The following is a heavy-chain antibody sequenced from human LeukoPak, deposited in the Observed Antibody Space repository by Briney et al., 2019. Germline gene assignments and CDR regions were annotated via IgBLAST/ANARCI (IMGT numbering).Heavy chain of an antibody. Sequence: PGGSMRPSCAAAGFTFTSHAMTWVRPAPGKGLEWVSVIGYGGGDIQYADSVKGRFTISRDNSKNTLYLQMNSLRAEDTAVYYCARYAPPTTVVTRFFDYWGQGTLVTVSS. J-gene: IGHJ4*02. CDR3: ARYAPPTTVVTRFFDY. CDR2: IGYGGGDI. D-gene: IGHD4-11*01. V-gene: IGHV3-23*01. CDR1: GFTFTSHA.